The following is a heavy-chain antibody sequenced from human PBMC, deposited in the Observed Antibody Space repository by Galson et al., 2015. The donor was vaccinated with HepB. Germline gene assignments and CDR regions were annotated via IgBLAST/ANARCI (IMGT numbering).Heavy chain of an antibody. CDR2: MITDGRAK. V-gene: IGHV3-74*03. D-gene: IGHD3-3*01. CDR1: GFPVSRPW. J-gene: IGHJ4*02. CDR3: ATWEGLEWLT. Sequence: PLRLSCAASGFPVSRPWMHWVRPAPGKGLLWVSLMITDGRAKTYAASVKGRSITYRDTAKNTLYLQMNSLRADDTAVYFRATWEGLEWLTWGQGTLVTVSS.